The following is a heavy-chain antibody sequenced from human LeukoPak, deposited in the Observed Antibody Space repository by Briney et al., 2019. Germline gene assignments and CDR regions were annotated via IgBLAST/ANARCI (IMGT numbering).Heavy chain of an antibody. CDR3: AREVDYYDSSGYPDY. D-gene: IGHD3-22*01. V-gene: IGHV3-23*01. CDR2: ISASASST. Sequence: GGSLGLSCAASGFTFSNYGMAWVRPVPGKGLEWVSAISASASSTYYTDSVKGRFTISRDNSKNTLYLQMSSLRAEDTAVYYCAREVDYYDSSGYPDYWGQGTLVTVSS. CDR1: GFTFSNYG. J-gene: IGHJ4*02.